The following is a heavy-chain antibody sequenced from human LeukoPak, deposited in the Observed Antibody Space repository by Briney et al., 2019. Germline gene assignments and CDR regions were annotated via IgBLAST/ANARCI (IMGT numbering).Heavy chain of an antibody. CDR3: AREGAGFQH. CDR1: GGSISSGTYY. CDR2: IYYSGST. V-gene: IGHV4-31*03. J-gene: IGHJ1*01. Sequence: PSETLSLTCTVSGGSISSGTYYWSWLRQHPGKGLEWIGYIYYSGSTYYNPSLNSRVTISVDTSKSQFSLKLSSVTAADTAVYYCAREGAGFQHWGQGTLVTVSS. D-gene: IGHD3-10*01.